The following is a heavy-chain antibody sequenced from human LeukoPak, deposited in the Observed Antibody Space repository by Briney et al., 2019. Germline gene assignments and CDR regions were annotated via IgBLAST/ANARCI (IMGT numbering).Heavy chain of an antibody. D-gene: IGHD3-3*01. V-gene: IGHV1-18*01. Sequence: ASVKVSCKASGYTFTSYGISWVRQAPGQGLEWMGWINAYNGNTNYAQKLQGRVTMTTDTSTSTAYMELRSLRSDDTAVYYCARGGYDFWSALLGWFDPWGQGTLVTVSS. CDR2: INAYNGNT. J-gene: IGHJ5*02. CDR3: ARGGYDFWSALLGWFDP. CDR1: GYTFTSYG.